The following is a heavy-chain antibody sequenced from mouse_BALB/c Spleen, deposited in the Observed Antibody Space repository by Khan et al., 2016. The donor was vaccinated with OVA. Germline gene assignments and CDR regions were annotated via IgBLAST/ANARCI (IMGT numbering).Heavy chain of an antibody. Sequence: VQLQESGAELARPGASVKMSCKASGYTFTSYTIHWVRQRPGQAPEWIGHINPSNNYTNYNQNFKDKATLIVDKSSSPAYMQLSSLTSEDSAVYYCVRGGAYHRSDGLFAYWGQGTLVTVSA. V-gene: IGHV1-4*01. D-gene: IGHD2-14*01. J-gene: IGHJ3*01. CDR3: VRGGAYHRSDGLFAY. CDR2: INPSNNYT. CDR1: GYTFTSYT.